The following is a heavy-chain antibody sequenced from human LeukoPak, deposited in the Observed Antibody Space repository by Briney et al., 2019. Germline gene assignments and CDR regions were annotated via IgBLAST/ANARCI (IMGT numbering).Heavy chain of an antibody. CDR1: GFTFNDYG. Sequence: GGSLRLSCAASGFTFNDYGMSWVRQAPGKGLEWVSSITSSSSYIYYADSVKGRFTISRDNAKNSLYLQMNSLRAEDTAVYYCARHVVAVGFDYWGQGTLVTVSS. V-gene: IGHV3-21*01. D-gene: IGHD3-22*01. CDR3: ARHVVAVGFDY. J-gene: IGHJ4*02. CDR2: ITSSSSYI.